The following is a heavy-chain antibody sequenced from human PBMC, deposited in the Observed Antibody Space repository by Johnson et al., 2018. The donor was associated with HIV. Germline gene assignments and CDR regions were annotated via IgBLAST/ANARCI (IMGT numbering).Heavy chain of an antibody. J-gene: IGHJ3*02. CDR3: ASGGSRYSGSYLSDAFDI. V-gene: IGHV3-30*04. D-gene: IGHD1-26*01. CDR1: GITFSSYA. CDR2: ISYDGSNK. Sequence: QVQLVESGGGLVKPGGSLRLSCAASGITFSSYAMHWVRQAPGKGLEWVAVISYDGSNKYYADSVKGGFTISRDNAKNTLYLQMNSLSAEDTAVYYCASGGSRYSGSYLSDAFDIWGQGTMVTVSS.